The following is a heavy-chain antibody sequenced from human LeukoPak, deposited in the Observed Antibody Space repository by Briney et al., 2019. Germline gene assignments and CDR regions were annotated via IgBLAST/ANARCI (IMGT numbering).Heavy chain of an antibody. CDR1: GFTFSSYS. J-gene: IGHJ6*03. V-gene: IGHV3-21*01. CDR3: ARGLGYHYYMDV. Sequence: GSLSLSCAASGFTFSSYSVNWVRQAPGKGLEWVSSISSSSSYIYYADSVKGRFTISRDNAKNSLYLQMNSLRAEDTAVYYCARGLGYHYYMDVWGKGTTVTVSS. CDR2: ISSSSSYI.